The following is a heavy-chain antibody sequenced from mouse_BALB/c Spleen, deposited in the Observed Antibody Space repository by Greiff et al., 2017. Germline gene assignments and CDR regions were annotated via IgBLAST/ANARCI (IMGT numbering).Heavy chain of an antibody. CDR1: GYTFTSYW. CDR2: IYPSDSYT. Sequence: VQLVESGSELVRPGASVKLSCKASGYTFTSYWINWVKQRPGQGLEWIGNIYPSDSYTNYNQKFKDKATLTVDKSSSTAYMQLSSPTSEDSAVYYCTRGDGYGTWFAYWGQGTLVTVSA. J-gene: IGHJ3*01. V-gene: IGHV1-69*02. CDR3: TRGDGYGTWFAY. D-gene: IGHD2-2*01.